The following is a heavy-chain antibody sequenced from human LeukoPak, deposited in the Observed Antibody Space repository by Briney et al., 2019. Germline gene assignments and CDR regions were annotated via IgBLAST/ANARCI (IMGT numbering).Heavy chain of an antibody. CDR2: ISYDGSNK. D-gene: IGHD5-18*01. J-gene: IGHJ4*02. V-gene: IGHV3-30*04. Sequence: GRSLSLSCAASGFTFSSYAMHWVRQAPGKGLEWVAVISYDGSNKYYADSVKGRFTISRDNSKNTLYLQMNSLRAEDTAVYYCARDSRWRYSYGSFYFDYWGQGTLVTVSS. CDR1: GFTFSSYA. CDR3: ARDSRWRYSYGSFYFDY.